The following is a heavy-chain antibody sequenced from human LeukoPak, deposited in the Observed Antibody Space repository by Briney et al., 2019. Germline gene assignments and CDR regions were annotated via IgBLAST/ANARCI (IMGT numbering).Heavy chain of an antibody. CDR3: AKRGVVIRVFLVGFHKEAYYFDS. V-gene: IGHV3-23*01. J-gene: IGHJ4*02. Sequence: GGSLRLSCAVSGITLGNYGMSWVRQPPGKGLEWVAGISDSGGSTNYADSVKGRFTISRDTPRNTLYLQMNSLRAEDTAVYFCAKRGVVIRVFLVGFHKEAYYFDSWGQGALVTVSS. CDR2: ISDSGGST. CDR1: GITLGNYG. D-gene: IGHD3-10*01.